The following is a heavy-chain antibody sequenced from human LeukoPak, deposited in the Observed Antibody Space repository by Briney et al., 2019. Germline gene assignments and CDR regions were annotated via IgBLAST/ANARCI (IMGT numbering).Heavy chain of an antibody. J-gene: IGHJ4*02. D-gene: IGHD3-22*01. CDR2: ISDNGDGT. V-gene: IGHV3-23*01. CDR3: AADRERDPSVYYLV. CDR1: GFNFGDYA. Sequence: PTGGSLRLSCAASGFNFGDYAMSWVRQAPGKGLEWVSTISDNGDGTYYADSVKGRFTISRDNSKSTVFLQMNSLRADDSAVYYCAADRERDPSVYYLVGGQGTLITVSS.